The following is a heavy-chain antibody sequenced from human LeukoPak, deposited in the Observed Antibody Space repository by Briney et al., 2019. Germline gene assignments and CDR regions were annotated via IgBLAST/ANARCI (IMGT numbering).Heavy chain of an antibody. CDR2: IRSKAYGGTT. CDR1: GFTFSSYS. J-gene: IGHJ4*02. Sequence: PGGSLRLSCAASGFTFSSYSMNWVRQAPGKGLEWVGFIRSKAYGGTTEYAASVKGRFTISRDDSKSIAYLQMNSLKTEDTAVYYCTRDPDSWGQGTLVTVSS. V-gene: IGHV3-49*04. CDR3: TRDPDS.